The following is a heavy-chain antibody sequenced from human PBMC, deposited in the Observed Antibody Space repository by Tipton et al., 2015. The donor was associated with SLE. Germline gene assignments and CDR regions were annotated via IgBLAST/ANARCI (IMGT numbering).Heavy chain of an antibody. CDR3: AVGYCSSVSCQREYFQH. CDR1: GYSISSGYY. Sequence: TLSLTCTVSGYSISSGYYWGWIRQPPGKGLEWIGTIYHSGGIYYNPSLKSRVTISVDTSKNQFSLKLNSVTAADTAVYYCAVGYCSSVSCQREYFQHWGQGPLVTVSS. D-gene: IGHD2-2*01. V-gene: IGHV4-38-2*02. J-gene: IGHJ1*01. CDR2: IYHSGGI.